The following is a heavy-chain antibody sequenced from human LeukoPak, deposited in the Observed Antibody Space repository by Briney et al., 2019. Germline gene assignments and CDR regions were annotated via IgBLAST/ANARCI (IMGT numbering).Heavy chain of an antibody. CDR2: IYYSGST. V-gene: IGHV4-59*01. Sequence: SETLSLTCTVSAGSISSYYWTWIRQPPGEGLEWIGYIYYSGSTNYNPSLKSRVAISLDTSKNQFSLKLSSVTAADTAVYYCARETNYGDYFWRYYGMDVWGQGTTVTVSS. CDR1: AGSISSYY. CDR3: ARETNYGDYFWRYYGMDV. D-gene: IGHD4-17*01. J-gene: IGHJ6*02.